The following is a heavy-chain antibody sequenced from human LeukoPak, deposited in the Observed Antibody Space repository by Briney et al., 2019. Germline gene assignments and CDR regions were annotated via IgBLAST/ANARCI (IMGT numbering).Heavy chain of an antibody. CDR1: GYSFTSYD. J-gene: IGHJ5*02. Sequence: ASVKVSCKASGYSFTSYDINWVRQATGQGLEWMGWMNPNSGNTGYAQKFQGRVTITRNTSISTAYVELSSLRSEDTAVYYCARKDCSGGSCYSNWFDPWGQGTLVTLSS. V-gene: IGHV1-8*03. CDR2: MNPNSGNT. CDR3: ARKDCSGGSCYSNWFDP. D-gene: IGHD2-15*01.